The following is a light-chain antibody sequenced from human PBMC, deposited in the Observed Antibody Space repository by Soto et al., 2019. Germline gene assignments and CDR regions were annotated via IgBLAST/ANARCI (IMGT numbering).Light chain of an antibody. CDR3: QQYNDYST. CDR1: QSISSW. V-gene: IGKV1-5*03. CDR2: KAS. Sequence: DIHMTQAPSSLSASLGDRVTITGRASQSISSWLAWYQQKPGKAPKLLIYKASTLESGVPSRFSGSGSGTEFTLTISSLQPDDFATYYCQQYNDYSTFGQGTKVDIK. J-gene: IGKJ1*01.